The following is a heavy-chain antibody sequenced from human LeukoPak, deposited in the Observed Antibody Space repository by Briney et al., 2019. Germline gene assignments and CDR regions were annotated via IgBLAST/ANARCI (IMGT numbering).Heavy chain of an antibody. CDR3: AGPAYSSSSGDYFDY. CDR2: INPNSGGT. CDR1: GYTFTGYY. V-gene: IGHV1-2*02. J-gene: IGHJ4*02. D-gene: IGHD6-6*01. Sequence: ASVKVSCKASGYTFTGYYMHWVRQAPGQGLERMGWINPNSGGTNYAQKFQGRVTMTRDTPISTAYMELSRLRSDDTAVYYCAGPAYSSSSGDYFDYWGQGTLVTVSS.